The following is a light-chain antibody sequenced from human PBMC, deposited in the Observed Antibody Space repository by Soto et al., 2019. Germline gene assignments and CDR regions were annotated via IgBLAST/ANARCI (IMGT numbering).Light chain of an antibody. V-gene: IGKV3-20*01. CDR2: GAS. CDR3: QQYDTSPTD. CDR1: QSVSSTY. Sequence: EIVLTQSPGTLSLSPGERATLSCRASQSVSSTYLAWYQQKLGQAPRLLIYGASSRATGIPDRFSGSGSGTDFTLTISRLEPEDFAVYYCQQYDTSPTDFGGGTKVEIK. J-gene: IGKJ4*01.